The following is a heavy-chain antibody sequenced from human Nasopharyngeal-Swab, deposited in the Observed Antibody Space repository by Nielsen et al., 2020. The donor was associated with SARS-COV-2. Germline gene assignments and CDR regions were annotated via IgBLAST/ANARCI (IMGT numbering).Heavy chain of an antibody. J-gene: IGHJ5*02. Sequence: WVRQAPGQGLEWMGGIIPIFGTANYAQKFQGRVTITADESTSTAYMELSSLRSEDTAVYYCARGRGRPGHWFDPWGQGTLVTVSS. D-gene: IGHD1-1*01. CDR3: ARGRGRPGHWFDP. CDR2: IIPIFGTA. V-gene: IGHV1-69*01.